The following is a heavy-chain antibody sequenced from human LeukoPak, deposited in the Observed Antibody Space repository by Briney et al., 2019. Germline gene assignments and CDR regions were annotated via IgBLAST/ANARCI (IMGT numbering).Heavy chain of an antibody. J-gene: IGHJ4*02. CDR2: ISSNGGNT. D-gene: IGHD1-7*01. Sequence: GGSLRLSCAASGFTLSRYAMHWVRQAPGKGLEYVSAISSNGGNTYYANSVKGRFTISRDNSKNTLYLQMGSLRAEDMAVYYCARELNNWDYDYWGQGTLVTVSS. V-gene: IGHV3-64*01. CDR3: ARELNNWDYDY. CDR1: GFTLSRYA.